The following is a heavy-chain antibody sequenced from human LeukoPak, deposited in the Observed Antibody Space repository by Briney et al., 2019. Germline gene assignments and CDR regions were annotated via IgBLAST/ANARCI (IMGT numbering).Heavy chain of an antibody. V-gene: IGHV4-59*01. J-gene: IGHJ4*02. CDR2: IYYSGST. CDR3: ARARPYYGDYYFDY. D-gene: IGHD4-17*01. Sequence: SETLSLTCTVSGGSISSYYWSWIRQPPGKGLEWMGYIYYSGSTNYNPSPKSRVTISVDTSKNQFSLKLSSVTAADPAVYYCARARPYYGDYYFDYWGQGTLVTVSS. CDR1: GGSISSYY.